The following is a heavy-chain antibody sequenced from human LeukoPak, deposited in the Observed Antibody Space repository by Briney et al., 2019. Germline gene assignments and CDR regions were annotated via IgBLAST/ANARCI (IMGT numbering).Heavy chain of an antibody. CDR3: AKDSANIVVVPAASFEDY. Sequence: PGGSLRLSCAASGFTFSSYGMHWVRQAPGKGLEWVAFIRYDGSNKYYADSVKGRFTISRDNSKNTLYLQMNSLRAEDTAVYYCAKDSANIVVVPAASFEDYWGQGTLVTVSS. V-gene: IGHV3-30*02. CDR1: GFTFSSYG. CDR2: IRYDGSNK. J-gene: IGHJ4*02. D-gene: IGHD2-2*01.